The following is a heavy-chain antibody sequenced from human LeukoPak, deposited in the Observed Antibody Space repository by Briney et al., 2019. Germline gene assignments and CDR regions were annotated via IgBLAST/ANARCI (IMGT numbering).Heavy chain of an antibody. V-gene: IGHV4-34*01. CDR2: INHSGST. CDR3: AGPKLWGLQH. D-gene: IGHD3-16*01. J-gene: IGHJ1*01. CDR1: GGSFSGYY. Sequence: KPSETLSLTCAVYGGSFSGYYWSWIRQPPGKGLEWIGEINHSGSTNYNPSLKSRVTISVDTSKNQFSLKVKSVTAADTAVYYCAGPKLWGLQHWGQGTLVTVSS.